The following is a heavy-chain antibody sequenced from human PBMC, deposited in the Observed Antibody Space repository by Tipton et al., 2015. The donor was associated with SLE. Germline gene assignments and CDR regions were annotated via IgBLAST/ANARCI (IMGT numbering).Heavy chain of an antibody. CDR1: GHSISNGDYY. V-gene: IGHV4-30-4*08. J-gene: IGHJ4*02. D-gene: IGHD1-14*01. CDR3: ARGKTRVEY. CDR2: IYLSGLT. Sequence: TLSLTCTVSGHSISNGDYYWSWIRQLPGKGLEWIGYIYLSGLTSYNPSLNNRVSISVDTSNSQFSLKLNSVTAADTAVYYCARGKTRVEYWGQGTLVTVSS.